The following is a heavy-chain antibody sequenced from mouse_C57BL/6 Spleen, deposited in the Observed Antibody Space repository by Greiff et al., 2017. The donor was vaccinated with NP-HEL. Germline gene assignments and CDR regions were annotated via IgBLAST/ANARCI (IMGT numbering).Heavy chain of an antibody. CDR2: IYPGSGST. Sequence: QVQLQQSGAELVKPGASVKMSCKASGYTFTSYWITWVKQRPGQGLEWIGDIYPGSGSTNYNEKFKSKATLTVDTSSSTAYMQLSSLTSEDSAVYYCARAYYGSLYYYAMDYWGQGTSVTVSS. CDR3: ARAYYGSLYYYAMDY. CDR1: GYTFTSYW. D-gene: IGHD1-1*01. V-gene: IGHV1-55*01. J-gene: IGHJ4*01.